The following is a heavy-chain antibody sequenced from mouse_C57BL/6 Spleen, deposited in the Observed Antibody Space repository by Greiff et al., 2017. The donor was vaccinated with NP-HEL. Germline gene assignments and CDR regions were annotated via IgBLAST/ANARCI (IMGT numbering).Heavy chain of an antibody. J-gene: IGHJ4*01. V-gene: IGHV5-17*01. D-gene: IGHD2-1*01. CDR1: GFTFSDYG. CDR2: ISSGSSTI. CDR3: AIYYGVDY. Sequence: EVHLVESGGGLVKPGGSLKLSCAASGFTFSDYGMHWVRQAPEKGLEWVAYISSGSSTIYYADTVKGRFTISRDNAKNTLFLQMTSLRAEDTAMYYCAIYYGVDYWGQGTSVTVSS.